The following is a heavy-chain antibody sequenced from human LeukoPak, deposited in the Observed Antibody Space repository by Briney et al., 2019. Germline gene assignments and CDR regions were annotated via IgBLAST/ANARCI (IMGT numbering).Heavy chain of an antibody. J-gene: IGHJ4*02. CDR1: GYIFINHG. CDR2: ISAYNGNT. Sequence: ASVKVSFKASGYIFINHGIAWVRQAPGQGLEYMGWISAYNGNTDYAQKFQGRVTMTTDTSTITAYMELRGLRFDDTAVYYCTRWGPSPSDYWGQGTLVTVSS. D-gene: IGHD1-26*01. V-gene: IGHV1-18*01. CDR3: TRWGPSPSDY.